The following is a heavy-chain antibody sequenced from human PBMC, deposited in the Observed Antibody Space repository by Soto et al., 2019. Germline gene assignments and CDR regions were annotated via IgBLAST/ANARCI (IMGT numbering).Heavy chain of an antibody. J-gene: IGHJ4*02. V-gene: IGHV3-33*05. D-gene: IGHD2-8*01. CDR1: GFTFNTYG. CDR2: ISYDGSRK. Sequence: QVQLVESGGGVVQPGRSLRLSCAASGFTFNTYGMHWVRQAPGKGLEWVALISYDGSRKYADSVKGRFTISKDIYKNTLYLQMNSLRAEDTAVYFCARDVPGYCTTDECFPFDYWAREPWSPSPQ. CDR3: ARDVPGYCTTDECFPFDY.